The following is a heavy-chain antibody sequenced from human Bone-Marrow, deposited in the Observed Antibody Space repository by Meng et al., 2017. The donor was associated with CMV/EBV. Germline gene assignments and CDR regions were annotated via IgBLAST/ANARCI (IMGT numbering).Heavy chain of an antibody. Sequence: GESLKISCAASGFTFSNARMSWVRQAPGKGLEWVGRIKSKTDGGTTDYAAPVKGRFTISRDDSKNTLYLQMNSLKTEDTAVYYCTTKGGRYCSSTSCYEVFDYWGQGTLVTVSS. V-gene: IGHV3-15*01. CDR1: GFTFSNAR. J-gene: IGHJ4*02. D-gene: IGHD2-2*01. CDR2: IKSKTDGGTT. CDR3: TTKGGRYCSSTSCYEVFDY.